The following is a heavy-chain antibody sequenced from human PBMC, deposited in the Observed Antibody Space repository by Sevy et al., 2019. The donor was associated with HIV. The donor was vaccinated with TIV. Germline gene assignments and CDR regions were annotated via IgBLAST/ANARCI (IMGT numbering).Heavy chain of an antibody. Sequence: ASVKGACKVSGYTLTELSIHWVRQAPGKGLEWMGGFDPEDGETIYAQKFQGRVTMTEDTSTDTAYMELSSLRSEDTAVYYCATSPDYYDSSRDAFDIWGQGTMVTVSS. CDR3: ATSPDYYDSSRDAFDI. J-gene: IGHJ3*02. CDR1: GYTLTELS. D-gene: IGHD3-22*01. CDR2: FDPEDGET. V-gene: IGHV1-24*01.